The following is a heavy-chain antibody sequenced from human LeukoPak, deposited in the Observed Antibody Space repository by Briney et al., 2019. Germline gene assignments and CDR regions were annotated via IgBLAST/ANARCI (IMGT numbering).Heavy chain of an antibody. CDR2: IYHSGST. CDR1: GYSISSGYY. Sequence: TPSETLSLTCTVSGYSISSGYYWGWIRQPPGKGLEWIGSIYHSGSTYYIPSLKSRVTISVDTSMNQFSLKLSSVTAADTAVYYCARAYYDSSGYYRDMNAFDIWGQGTMVTVSS. J-gene: IGHJ3*02. D-gene: IGHD3-22*01. CDR3: ARAYYDSSGYYRDMNAFDI. V-gene: IGHV4-38-2*02.